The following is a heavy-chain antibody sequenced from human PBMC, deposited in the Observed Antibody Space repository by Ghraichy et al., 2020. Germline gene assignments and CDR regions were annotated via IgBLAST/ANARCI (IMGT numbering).Heavy chain of an antibody. CDR1: GGSISSGGYY. J-gene: IGHJ4*02. V-gene: IGHV4-31*03. D-gene: IGHD3-9*01. Sequence: SETLSLTCTVSGGSISSGGYYWSWIRQHPGKGLEWIGYIYYSGSTYYNPSLKSRVTISVDTSKNQFSLKLSSVTAADTAVYYCARAKSSDYDILTGYYMGGDFDYWGQGTLVTVSS. CDR2: IYYSGST. CDR3: ARAKSSDYDILTGYYMGGDFDY.